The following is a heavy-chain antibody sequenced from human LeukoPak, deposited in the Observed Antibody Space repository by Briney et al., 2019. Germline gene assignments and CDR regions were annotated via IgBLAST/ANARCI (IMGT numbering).Heavy chain of an antibody. V-gene: IGHV4-59*08. J-gene: IGHJ5*02. CDR2: VYYSGST. D-gene: IGHD3-9*01. Sequence: SETLSLTCTVSDGSLSGLYWSWVRQSPGKGLESIGFVYYSGSTNYNPSLKGRVTISLDTSKNQFSLKLSSVTAADTAVYYCASLAISEGHFDPWGQGTLVTVSS. CDR3: ASLAISEGHFDP. CDR1: DGSLSGLY.